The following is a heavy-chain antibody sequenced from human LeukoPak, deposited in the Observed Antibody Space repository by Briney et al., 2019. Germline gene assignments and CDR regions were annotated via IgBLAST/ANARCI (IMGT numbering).Heavy chain of an antibody. CDR2: IYYSGST. Sequence: AETLSLTCTVSGGSISSSSYYWGGIRQPPGKGLEWIGSIYYSGSTYYNPSIKSRITITVETTKNQFSLKLSSVTAADTAVYYCARESYSSGWYGGALDYWGQGTLVPVSS. CDR1: GGSISSSSYY. V-gene: IGHV4-39*07. D-gene: IGHD6-19*01. CDR3: ARESYSSGWYGGALDY. J-gene: IGHJ4*02.